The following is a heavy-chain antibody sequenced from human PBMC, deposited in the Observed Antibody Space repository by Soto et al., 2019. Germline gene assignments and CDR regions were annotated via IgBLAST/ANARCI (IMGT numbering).Heavy chain of an antibody. V-gene: IGHV3-11*03. D-gene: IGHD2-15*01. J-gene: IGHJ3*01. CDR1: GLTVSGYY. Sequence: QVQLLESGGGLVKPGGSLRLTCAASGLTVSGYYMAWIRQPPGKGVEWISYISGDSRDTNYADSVKGRFTISRDNGKNSLYLQMNSRRAEDTAVYFCAPGRQVRMADLWGQGTMVTVSS. CDR2: ISGDSRDT. CDR3: APGRQVRMADL.